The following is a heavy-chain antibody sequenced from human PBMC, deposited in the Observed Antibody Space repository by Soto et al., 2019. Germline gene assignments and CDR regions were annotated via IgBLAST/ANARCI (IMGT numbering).Heavy chain of an antibody. D-gene: IGHD6-13*01. CDR1: GGTFSSYA. CDR3: ARVSSSWYKDYLDY. CDR2: IIPIFGTA. V-gene: IGHV1-69*13. Sequence: ASVKVSCKASGGTFSSYAIGWVRQAPGQGLEWMGGIIPIFGTANYAQKFQGRVTITADESMNTAYMELSSLRSEDTAVYYCARVSSSWYKDYLDYWGRGTLGTVSS. J-gene: IGHJ4*02.